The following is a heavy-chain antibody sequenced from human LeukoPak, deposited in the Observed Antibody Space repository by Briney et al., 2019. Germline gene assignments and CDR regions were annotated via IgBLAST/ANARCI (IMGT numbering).Heavy chain of an antibody. CDR2: ISYSGGST. V-gene: IGHV3-23*01. Sequence: PGGSLRLSCAASGLTFSSYAMNWVRQAPGKGLEWVSTISYSGGSTYYVDSVKGRFTISRDNSKNTLFLQMNSLRAEDTAIYYCAKEYYDSIHAFDVWGQGTMVTVSS. D-gene: IGHD3-3*01. CDR3: AKEYYDSIHAFDV. J-gene: IGHJ3*01. CDR1: GLTFSSYA.